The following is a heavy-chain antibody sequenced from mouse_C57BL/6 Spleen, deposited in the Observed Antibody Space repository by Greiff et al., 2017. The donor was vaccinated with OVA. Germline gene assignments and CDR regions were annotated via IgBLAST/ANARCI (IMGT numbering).Heavy chain of an antibody. J-gene: IGHJ3*01. CDR3: APTTMVTTPPAY. CDR1: GYTFTSYG. D-gene: IGHD2-2*01. CDR2: IYPRSGNT. Sequence: VQLQQSGAELARPGASVKLSCKASGYTFTSYGISWVKQRTGQGLEWIGEIYPRSGNTYYNEKFKGKATLTADKSSSTAYMELRSLTSEDSAVYFCAPTTMVTTPPAYWGQGTLVTVSA. V-gene: IGHV1-81*01.